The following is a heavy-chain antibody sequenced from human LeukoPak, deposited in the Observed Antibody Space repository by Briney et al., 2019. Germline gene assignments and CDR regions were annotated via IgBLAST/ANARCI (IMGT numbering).Heavy chain of an antibody. V-gene: IGHV3-23*01. Sequence: GGSLRLSCAASGFTFSSYAMSWVRQAPGKGLAWVSTISGGSSSTYCADSVKGRFTISRDNSKNTLYLQMNSLRAEDTAVYYCARDGRLRDGFDYWGQGTLVTVSS. CDR1: GFTFSSYA. CDR2: ISGGSSST. D-gene: IGHD3-16*01. CDR3: ARDGRLRDGFDY. J-gene: IGHJ4*02.